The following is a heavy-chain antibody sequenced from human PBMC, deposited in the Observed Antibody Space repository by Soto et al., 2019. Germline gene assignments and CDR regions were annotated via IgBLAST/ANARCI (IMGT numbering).Heavy chain of an antibody. J-gene: IGHJ4*02. Sequence: QVQLVESGGGVVQLGGSLGLSGLASGFTLSHYGMHWVRQAPGKGRGWVALIWKVGTKENYLDSVKGQFTISRDNSKNTLYLQMNSLRAEDTAVYYCARDLPYSDIWNSHYTLWGQGTLVTVSS. V-gene: IGHV3-33*01. D-gene: IGHD3-3*01. CDR3: ARDLPYSDIWNSHYTL. CDR2: IWKVGTKE. CDR1: GFTLSHYG.